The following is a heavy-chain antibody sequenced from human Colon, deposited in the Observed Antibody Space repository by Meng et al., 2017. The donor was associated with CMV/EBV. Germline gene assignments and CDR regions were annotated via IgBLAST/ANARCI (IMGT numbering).Heavy chain of an antibody. CDR1: GASISSFSY. CDR3: ARGQDSAKVHH. Sequence: QLQLQESGPGLVKPSETLSFTCTLSGASISSFSYWNWFRQPPGKGLEWIASVAHSANMYYNTSLQSRVTMSFDTSKNQFSLRLYSVTAADTAVYYCARGQDSAKVHHWGQGSLVTVSS. V-gene: IGHV4-39*07. D-gene: IGHD1-26*01. CDR2: VAHSANM. J-gene: IGHJ1*01.